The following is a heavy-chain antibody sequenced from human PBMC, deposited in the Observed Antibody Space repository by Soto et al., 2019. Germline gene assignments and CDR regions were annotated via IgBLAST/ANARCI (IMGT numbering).Heavy chain of an antibody. Sequence: QVLLVQSGAEVMKPGASVKVSCKASGYSFTNYNFNWVRQAPGQGLEWMGWISTYNGAANYAQNLQGRPIMTTDTTTNTAYMELTSPRSDDTAVYYCARGLGQQLGKTTVSAYWCQGTLVTFSS. CDR1: GYSFTNYN. J-gene: IGHJ4*02. CDR3: ARGLGQQLGKTTVSAY. CDR2: ISTYNGAA. V-gene: IGHV1-18*01. D-gene: IGHD6-13*01.